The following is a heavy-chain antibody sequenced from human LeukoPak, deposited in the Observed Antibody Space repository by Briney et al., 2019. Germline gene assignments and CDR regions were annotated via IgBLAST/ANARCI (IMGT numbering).Heavy chain of an antibody. CDR2: ISYDGSNK. CDR3: ARDRRDIVVVPDQTLDY. CDR1: GFTFSSYA. D-gene: IGHD2-2*01. J-gene: IGHJ4*02. Sequence: GGSLILSCAASGFTFSSYATHWVRQAPGKGLEWVAVISYDGSNKYYADSVKGRFTISRDNSKNTLYLQMNSLRAEDTAVYYCARDRRDIVVVPDQTLDYWGQGTLVTVSS. V-gene: IGHV3-30-3*01.